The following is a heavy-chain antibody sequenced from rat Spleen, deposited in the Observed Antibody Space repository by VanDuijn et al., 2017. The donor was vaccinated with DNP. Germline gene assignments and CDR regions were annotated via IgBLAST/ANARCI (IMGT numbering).Heavy chain of an antibody. CDR1: GFSLTSYG. J-gene: IGHJ2*01. Sequence: QVQLKESGPGLVQPSRTLSLTCTVSGFSLTSYGVSWVRQPPGKGLEWIAAIWSGGSTDYNSALKSRPRISRDTSKSQVLLEMNSLQTEDTAMYFCARWHLYLSYFDYWGQGVMVTVSS. V-gene: IGHV2-16*01. CDR3: ARWHLYLSYFDY. D-gene: IGHD1-2*01. CDR2: IWSGGST.